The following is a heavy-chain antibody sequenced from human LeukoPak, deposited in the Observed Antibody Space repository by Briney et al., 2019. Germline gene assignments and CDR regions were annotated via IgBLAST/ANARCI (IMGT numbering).Heavy chain of an antibody. CDR3: ARHTKWQQLADY. CDR1: GYSFTSYL. D-gene: IGHD6-13*01. J-gene: IGHJ4*02. CDR2: IHPGDSDT. Sequence: KPGESLKISCTGSGYSFTSYLLGWLRQMPRKGLELSEIIHPGDSDTRYTPSFHRHVTLLADKPISTAYLQWSSLIAADTAMYDCARHTKWQQLADYWGQGTLVTVST. V-gene: IGHV5-51*01.